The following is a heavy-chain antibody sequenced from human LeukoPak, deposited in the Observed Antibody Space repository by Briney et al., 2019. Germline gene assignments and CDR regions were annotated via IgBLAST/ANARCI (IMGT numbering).Heavy chain of an antibody. CDR3: ARSIGYTYG. V-gene: IGHV3-48*04. Sequence: GGSLRLSCAGSGFTFSSYTMNWVRQAPGKGLEWVSYISSSDSTIYYADSVKGRFTISRENAKNSVYLQMNSLRAEDTAVYYCARSIGYTYGWGQGTLVTVSS. CDR2: ISSSDSTI. D-gene: IGHD5-18*01. CDR1: GFTFSSYT. J-gene: IGHJ4*02.